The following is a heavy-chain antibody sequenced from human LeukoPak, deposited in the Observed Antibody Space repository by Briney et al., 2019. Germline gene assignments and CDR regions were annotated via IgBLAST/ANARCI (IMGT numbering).Heavy chain of an antibody. Sequence: KPSETLSLTCTVSGGSISSYYWSCIRQPPGKGLEYIGYVYYSGSTDYNPSLKSRVTISVDTSKNQFSLKLSSVTAADTAVYYCARAGSPGYYFDHWGQGSLVTVSS. CDR1: GGSISSYY. D-gene: IGHD6-19*01. CDR3: ARAGSPGYYFDH. CDR2: VYYSGST. J-gene: IGHJ4*02. V-gene: IGHV4-59*01.